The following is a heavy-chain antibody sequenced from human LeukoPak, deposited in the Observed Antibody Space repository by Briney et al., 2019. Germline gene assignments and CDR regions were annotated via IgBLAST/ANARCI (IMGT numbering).Heavy chain of an antibody. D-gene: IGHD3-22*01. CDR3: ARVDHDYDSSGYYFPLDY. Sequence: ASVKVSCKASGYTFTSYDINWVRQATGQGLEWMGWMNPNSGNTGYAQKFQGGVTITRNTSISTAYMELSSLRSEDTAVYYCARVDHDYDSSGYYFPLDYWGQGTLVTVSS. J-gene: IGHJ4*02. CDR2: MNPNSGNT. V-gene: IGHV1-8*03. CDR1: GYTFTSYD.